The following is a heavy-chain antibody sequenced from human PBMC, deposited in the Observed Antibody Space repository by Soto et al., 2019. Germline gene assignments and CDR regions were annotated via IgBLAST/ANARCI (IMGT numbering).Heavy chain of an antibody. CDR3: ARSAQWDGFDP. CDR2: ISYSGST. V-gene: IGHV4-31*03. J-gene: IGHJ3*01. Sequence: QVQLQESGPGLVKPSQTLSLTCTVSGGFISSINYYWSWIRQHPEKGLEWIGYISYSGSTFHNSSLKSRFTISLDTTKNQFSLKLTSVTSAATPIYYCARSAQWDGFDPWGQGTMVTVSS. CDR1: GGFISSINYY. D-gene: IGHD2-8*01.